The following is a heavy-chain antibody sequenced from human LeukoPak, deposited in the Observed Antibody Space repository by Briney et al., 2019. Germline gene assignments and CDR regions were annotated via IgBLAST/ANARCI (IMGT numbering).Heavy chain of an antibody. J-gene: IGHJ4*02. D-gene: IGHD2-15*01. Sequence: SETLSLTCTVPGGSISSYYWSWIRQPPGKGLEWIGYIYYSGSTNYNPSLKNRVTISVDTSKNQFSLKLSSVTAADTAVYYCASGYCSGGSCYQPLVYFDYWGQGTLVTVSS. V-gene: IGHV4-59*01. CDR2: IYYSGST. CDR3: ASGYCSGGSCYQPLVYFDY. CDR1: GGSISSYY.